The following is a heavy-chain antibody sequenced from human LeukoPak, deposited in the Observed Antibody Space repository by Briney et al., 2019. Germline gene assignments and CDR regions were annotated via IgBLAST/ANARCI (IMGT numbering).Heavy chain of an antibody. Sequence: GGSLRLSCAASGFTVSSNYMSWVRQAPGKGLEWVSVIYSGGSTYYADSVKGRFTISRDNSKNTLYLQMNSLRAEDTAVYYCATGYYDSSGYYGSYYYYYGMDVWGQGTTVTVSS. CDR3: ATGYYDSSGYYGSYYYYYGMDV. J-gene: IGHJ6*02. V-gene: IGHV3-53*01. CDR1: GFTVSSNY. D-gene: IGHD3-22*01. CDR2: IYSGGST.